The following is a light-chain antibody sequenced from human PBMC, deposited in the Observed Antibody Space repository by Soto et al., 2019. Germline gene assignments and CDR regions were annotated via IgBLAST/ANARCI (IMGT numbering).Light chain of an antibody. Sequence: DIQVTQSPSSVSASVGDRVTITCRASQGISTWLTWYQQKPGKAPKLLISAASSLQSGVPSRFSGSGSGTDFTLPVSSLQPEDFATYYCQQSYTFPWTFGQGTKVEIK. V-gene: IGKV1D-12*01. CDR3: QQSYTFPWT. CDR1: QGISTW. J-gene: IGKJ1*01. CDR2: AAS.